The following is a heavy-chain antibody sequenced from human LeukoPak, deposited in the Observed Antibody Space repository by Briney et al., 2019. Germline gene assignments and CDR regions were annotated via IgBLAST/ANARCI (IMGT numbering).Heavy chain of an antibody. Sequence: ETGGSLRLSCAASGFTFSSYGMHWVRQAPGKGLEWVAVIWYDGSNKYYADSVEGRFTISRDNSKNTLYLQMNSLRAEDTAVYCCARGRYQLLWGDYWGQGTLVTVSS. V-gene: IGHV3-33*01. CDR2: IWYDGSNK. J-gene: IGHJ4*02. CDR3: ARGRYQLLWGDY. CDR1: GFTFSSYG. D-gene: IGHD2-2*01.